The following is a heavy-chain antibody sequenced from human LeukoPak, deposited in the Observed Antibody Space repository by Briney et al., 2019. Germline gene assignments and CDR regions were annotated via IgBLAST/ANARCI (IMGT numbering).Heavy chain of an antibody. V-gene: IGHV3-7*03. CDR1: GFTFSSYA. CDR3: AGGTGFIIKD. D-gene: IGHD3-9*01. Sequence: GGSLRLSCAASGFTFSSYAMHWVRQAPGKGLDWVANIKQDGSEKNYVDSVKGRFTISRDNAKNSLYLQMNNLRVEDTAMYYCAGGTGFIIKDWGQGTLVTVSS. CDR2: IKQDGSEK. J-gene: IGHJ4*02.